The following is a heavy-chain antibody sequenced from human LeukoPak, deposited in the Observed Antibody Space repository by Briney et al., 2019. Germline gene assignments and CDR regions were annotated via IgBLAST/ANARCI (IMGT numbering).Heavy chain of an antibody. CDR1: GFTFSDYY. D-gene: IGHD3-22*01. Sequence: GGSLRLSCAASGFTFSDYYMSWIRQAPGKGLEWVSYISGSGSTIFYSDSVKGRFTISRDNAKNSLFLQMDSLRAEDTAVYYFARVPYYYDDSGYYYDAFDIWGQGTMVSVSS. CDR3: ARVPYYYDDSGYYYDAFDI. V-gene: IGHV3-11*01. CDR2: ISGSGSTI. J-gene: IGHJ3*02.